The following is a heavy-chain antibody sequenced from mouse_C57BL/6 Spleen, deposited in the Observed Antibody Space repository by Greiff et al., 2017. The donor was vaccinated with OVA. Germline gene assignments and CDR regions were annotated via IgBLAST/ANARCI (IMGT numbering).Heavy chain of an antibody. J-gene: IGHJ3*01. CDR1: GFTFSSYA. CDR2: ISDGGSYT. CDR3: ARDQDDASWFAY. V-gene: IGHV5-4*01. D-gene: IGHD2-3*01. Sequence: EVKLVESGGGLVKPGGSLKLSCAASGFTFSSYAMSWVRQTPEKRLEWVATISDGGSYTYYPDNVKGRFTISRDNAKNNLYLQMGHLKSEDTAMYSCARDQDDASWFAYWGQGTLVTVSA.